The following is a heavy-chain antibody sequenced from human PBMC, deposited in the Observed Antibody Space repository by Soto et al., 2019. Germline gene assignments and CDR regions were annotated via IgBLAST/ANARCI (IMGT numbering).Heavy chain of an antibody. CDR2: IYSGGST. V-gene: IGHV3-66*01. D-gene: IGHD1-26*01. J-gene: IGHJ5*02. CDR3: ARDYRLDP. CDR1: GFTVSSIY. Sequence: PLGSLRLSSAASGFTVSSIYMSWVRQAPGKGLEWVSVIYSGGSTYYADSVKGRFTISRDNSKNTLYLQMNSLRAEDTAVYYCARDYRLDPWGQGTLVTVSS.